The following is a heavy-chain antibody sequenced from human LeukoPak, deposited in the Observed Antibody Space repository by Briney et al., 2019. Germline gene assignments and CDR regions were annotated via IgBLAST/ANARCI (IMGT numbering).Heavy chain of an antibody. D-gene: IGHD2/OR15-2a*01. CDR3: AREGPRGNSQFDY. CDR1: GFTFSSYG. J-gene: IGHJ4*02. CDR2: IWYDGSNK. V-gene: IGHV3-33*01. Sequence: PGGSLRLSCAASGFTFSSYGMHWVRQAPGKGLEWVALIWYDGSNKHYTDSVKGRLTISRDNSKNTLYLQMNSLRAEDTAVYYCAREGPRGNSQFDYWGQGTLVTVSS.